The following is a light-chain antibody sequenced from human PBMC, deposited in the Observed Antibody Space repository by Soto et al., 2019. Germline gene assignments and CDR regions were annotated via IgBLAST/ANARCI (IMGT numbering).Light chain of an antibody. CDR2: AAS. V-gene: IGKV1-39*01. CDR3: QQSYSTPPT. Sequence: DIQMTESPSSLSATLGDRATITCRASQSISSYLNWYKQKPGKAPKLLIYAASSLQSGVPSRFSGSGFGTDFTLTISSLQPEDFATYYCQQSYSTPPTFGQGTRLEIK. J-gene: IGKJ5*01. CDR1: QSISSY.